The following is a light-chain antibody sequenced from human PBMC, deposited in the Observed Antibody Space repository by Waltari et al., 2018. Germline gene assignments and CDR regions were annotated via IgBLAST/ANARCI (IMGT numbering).Light chain of an antibody. CDR2: DAS. CDR1: QDISNY. Sequence: SASVGDRVTITCQASQDISNYLNWYQQKPGKAPKLPIYDASNLETGVPSRFSGSGSGTDFTFTISSLQPEDIATYYCQQYDNLPITFGQGTRLEIK. J-gene: IGKJ5*01. CDR3: QQYDNLPIT. V-gene: IGKV1-33*01.